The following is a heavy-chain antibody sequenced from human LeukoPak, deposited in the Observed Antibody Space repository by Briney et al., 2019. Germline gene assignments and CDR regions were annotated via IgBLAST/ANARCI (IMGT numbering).Heavy chain of an antibody. V-gene: IGHV1-2*04. J-gene: IGHJ4*02. CDR3: ARVRGYYYGSGSSQSWTYDY. D-gene: IGHD3-10*01. CDR2: INPNSGGT. Sequence: ASVKVSCKASGYTFTGYYMHWVRQAPGQGLEWMGWINPNSGGTNYAQKFQGWVTMTRDTSISTAYMELSRLRSDDTAVYYCARVRGYYYGSGSSQSWTYDYWGQGTLVTVSS. CDR1: GYTFTGYY.